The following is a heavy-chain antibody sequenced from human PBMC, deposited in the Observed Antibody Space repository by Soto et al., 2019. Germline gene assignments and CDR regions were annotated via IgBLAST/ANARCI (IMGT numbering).Heavy chain of an antibody. CDR1: GGSVSSGSYY. CDR3: ARGWSFYDTTGFDY. D-gene: IGHD3-22*01. Sequence: QVQLQESGPGLVKPSETLSLTCTVSGGSVSSGSYYWSWIRQPPGKGLEWIGYIYYSGSTNYNPRLNRRGAXXVXTXXNQLSLKLSSVTAADTAVYYCARGWSFYDTTGFDYWGQGTLVTVSS. V-gene: IGHV4-61*01. J-gene: IGHJ4*02. CDR2: IYYSGST.